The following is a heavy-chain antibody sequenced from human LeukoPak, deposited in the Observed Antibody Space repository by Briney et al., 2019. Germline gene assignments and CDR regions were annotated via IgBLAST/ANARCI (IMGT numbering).Heavy chain of an antibody. D-gene: IGHD3-16*02. V-gene: IGHV1-18*04. CDR2: ISAYNGNT. CDR3: ARAQNWGSYRQAKTYFDY. Sequence: ASVKVSCKASGYTFTGYYMHWVRQAPGQGLEWMGWISAYNGNTNYARKLQGRVTMTTDTSTSTAYMELRSPRSDDTAVYYCARAQNWGSYRQAKTYFDYWGQGTLVTVSS. J-gene: IGHJ4*02. CDR1: GYTFTGYY.